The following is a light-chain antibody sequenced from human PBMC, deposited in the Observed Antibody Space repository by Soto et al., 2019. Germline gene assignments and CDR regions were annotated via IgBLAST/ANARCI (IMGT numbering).Light chain of an antibody. CDR3: VLYMGSGIWV. V-gene: IGLV8-61*01. CDR1: SGSVSTGYY. CDR2: STH. J-gene: IGLJ3*02. Sequence: QTVVTQEPSFSVSPGRTVTLTCGLSSGSVSTGYYPSWYQQTPGQAPRTLIYSTHTRSSGVPDRFSGSILGNKAALTITGAQADDESDYYCVLYMGSGIWVFGGGTKLTVL.